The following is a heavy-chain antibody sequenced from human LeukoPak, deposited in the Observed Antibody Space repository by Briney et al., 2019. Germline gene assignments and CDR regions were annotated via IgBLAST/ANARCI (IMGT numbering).Heavy chain of an antibody. J-gene: IGHJ3*02. V-gene: IGHV4-4*02. CDR3: ASRTYYYGSGRNAFDI. D-gene: IGHD3-10*01. CDR2: IYHSGST. Sequence: SETLSLTCAASGGSISSSNWWSWVRQPPGKGLEWIGEIYHSGSTNYNPSLKSRVTISVDKSKNQFSLKLSSVTAADTAVYYCASRTYYYGSGRNAFDIWGQGTMVTVSS. CDR1: GGSISSSNW.